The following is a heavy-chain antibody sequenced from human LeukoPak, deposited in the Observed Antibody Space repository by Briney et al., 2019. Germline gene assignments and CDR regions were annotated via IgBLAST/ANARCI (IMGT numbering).Heavy chain of an antibody. D-gene: IGHD3-22*01. CDR1: GSSFSIYG. J-gene: IGHJ3*02. CDR2: IRYDGRNK. V-gene: IGHV3-30*02. Sequence: GGSLRLSCAASGSSFSIYGMHWVRQAPGKGLEWVTFIRYDGRNKYYADSVKGRFTISRDNSKNTLYLQMNSLRAEDTAVYYCAKEGGGYDSSGSDAFDIWGQGTMVTVSS. CDR3: AKEGGGYDSSGSDAFDI.